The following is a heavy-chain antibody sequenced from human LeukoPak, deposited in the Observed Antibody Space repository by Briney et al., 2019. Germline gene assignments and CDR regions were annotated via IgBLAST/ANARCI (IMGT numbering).Heavy chain of an antibody. V-gene: IGHV3-9*01. CDR2: IGWNGGGI. Sequence: GGSLRLSCAASGFSFDDYAMHWVRQAPGKGLEWVSGIGWNGGGIVYADSVKGRFTISRDNAKNSLYLQMNSLGAEDTAVYYCARSPYYYDSSDAFDIWGQGTMVTVSS. J-gene: IGHJ3*02. CDR1: GFSFDDYA. CDR3: ARSPYYYDSSDAFDI. D-gene: IGHD3-22*01.